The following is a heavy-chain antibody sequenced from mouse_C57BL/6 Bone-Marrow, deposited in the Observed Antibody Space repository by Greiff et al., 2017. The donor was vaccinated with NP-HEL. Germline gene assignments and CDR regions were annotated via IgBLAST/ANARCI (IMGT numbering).Heavy chain of an antibody. V-gene: IGHV5-17*01. J-gene: IGHJ4*01. CDR3: ARYDAMDY. CDR2: ISSGSSTI. CDR1: GFTFSDYG. Sequence: EVKVVESGGGLVKPGGSLKLSCAASGFTFSDYGMHWVRQAPEKGLEWVAYISSGSSTIYYADTVKGRFTISRDNAKNTLFLQMTSLRSEDTAMYYCARYDAMDYWGQGTSATVSS.